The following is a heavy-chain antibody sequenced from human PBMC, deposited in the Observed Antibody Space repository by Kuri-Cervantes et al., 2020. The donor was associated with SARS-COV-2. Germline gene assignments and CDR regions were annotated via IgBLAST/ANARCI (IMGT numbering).Heavy chain of an antibody. CDR3: ARDPGASSSDYFDY. J-gene: IGHJ4*02. CDR2: ISAYDGNT. Sequence: ASVKVSCKASGYTFTSYGISWVRQAPGQGLEWMGWISAYDGNTNYAQKLQGRVTMTTDTSTSTAYMELRSLRSDDTAVYYCARDPGASSSDYFDYWGQGTPVTVSS. V-gene: IGHV1-18*01. CDR1: GYTFTSYG. D-gene: IGHD6-6*01.